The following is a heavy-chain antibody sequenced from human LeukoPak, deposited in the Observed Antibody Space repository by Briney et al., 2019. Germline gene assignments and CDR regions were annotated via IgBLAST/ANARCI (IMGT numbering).Heavy chain of an antibody. CDR3: AREDSSGLPRG. Sequence: SETLFLTCTVSGGSISSYYWSWIRQPPGKGLEWIGYIYYSGSTNYNPSLKSRVTISVDTSKNQFSLKLSSVTAADTAVYYCAREDSSGLPRGWGQGTLVTVSS. J-gene: IGHJ4*02. V-gene: IGHV4-59*01. D-gene: IGHD3-22*01. CDR1: GGSISSYY. CDR2: IYYSGST.